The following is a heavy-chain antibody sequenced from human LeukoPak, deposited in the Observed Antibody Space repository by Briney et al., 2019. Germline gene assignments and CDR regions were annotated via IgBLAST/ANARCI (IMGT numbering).Heavy chain of an antibody. CDR1: GYTFTGYY. D-gene: IGHD3-22*01. CDR2: INPNSGGT. Sequence: ASVTVSCEASGYTFTGYYMHWVRQAPGQGLEWMGWINPNSGGTNYAQKFQGRVTMTRDTSISTAYMELSRLRSDDTAVYYCARDFDDSSGYYWGYFDYWGQGTLVTVSS. V-gene: IGHV1-2*02. CDR3: ARDFDDSSGYYWGYFDY. J-gene: IGHJ4*02.